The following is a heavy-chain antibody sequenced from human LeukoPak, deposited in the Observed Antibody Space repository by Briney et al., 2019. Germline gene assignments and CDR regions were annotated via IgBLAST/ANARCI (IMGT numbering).Heavy chain of an antibody. CDR2: ISYDGSNK. CDR1: GFTFSSYG. V-gene: IGHV3-30*18. J-gene: IGHJ4*02. Sequence: GGSPRLSCAASGFTFSSYGMHWVRQAPGKGLEWVAVISYDGSNKYYADSVKGRFTISRDNSKNTLYLQMNSLRAEDTAVYYCAKNCPVAESSWYLNGCDYWGQGTLVTVSS. D-gene: IGHD6-13*01. CDR3: AKNCPVAESSWYLNGCDY.